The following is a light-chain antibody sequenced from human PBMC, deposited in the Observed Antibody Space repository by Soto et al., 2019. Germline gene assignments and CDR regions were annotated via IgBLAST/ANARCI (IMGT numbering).Light chain of an antibody. CDR3: CSYAGGYPYL. V-gene: IGLV2-11*01. CDR1: GNDVGAYNY. J-gene: IGLJ1*01. CDR2: DVA. Sequence: QSLLTQPRSVSGSPGQSVTISCTGTGNDVGAYNYVSWYQQHPGRPPKLMIYDVARWPSGVPDRFSGSKSGNTAYLTISGLQAEGEADFFSCSYAGGYPYLFGTGTKVTVL.